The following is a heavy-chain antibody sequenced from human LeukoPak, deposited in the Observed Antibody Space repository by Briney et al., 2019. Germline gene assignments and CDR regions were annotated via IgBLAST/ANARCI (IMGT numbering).Heavy chain of an antibody. CDR1: GGTFSSYA. CDR2: IIAYNGNT. CDR3: ARKNFDY. J-gene: IGHJ4*02. Sequence: ASVKVSCKASGGTFSSYAISWVRQAPGQGLEWMGGIIAYNGNTNYAQKLQGRVTMTTDTSTSTAYMELRSLRSDDTAVYYCARKNFDYWGQGTLVTVSS. V-gene: IGHV1-18*01.